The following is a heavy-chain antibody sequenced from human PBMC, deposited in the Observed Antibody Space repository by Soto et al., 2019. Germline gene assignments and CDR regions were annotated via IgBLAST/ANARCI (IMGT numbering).Heavy chain of an antibody. CDR2: ISSSGSTI. CDR1: GFTFSDYY. Sequence: GGSLRLSCAASGFTFSDYYMSWIRQAPGKGLEWVSYISSSGSTIYYADSVKGRFTISRDNAKNSLYLQMNSLGAEDTAVYYCARYPDYGSGSYYLVYYMDVWGKGTTVTVSS. CDR3: ARYPDYGSGSYYLVYYMDV. J-gene: IGHJ6*03. D-gene: IGHD3-10*01. V-gene: IGHV3-11*01.